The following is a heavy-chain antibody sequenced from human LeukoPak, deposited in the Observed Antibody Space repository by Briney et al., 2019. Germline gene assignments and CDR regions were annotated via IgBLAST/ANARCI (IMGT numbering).Heavy chain of an antibody. J-gene: IGHJ4*02. CDR2: ISYDGNNN. Sequence: GGSLRLSCTASGFTFSNYGTHWVRQAPGKGLEWMATISYDGNNNYYTYSVKGRFTVPRDNSKNTLYLQMNSLRGEDTGVYYCARDRGGNEFDYWGQGTLVTVSS. CDR3: ARDRGGNEFDY. CDR1: GFTFSNYG. D-gene: IGHD4-23*01. V-gene: IGHV3-30*03.